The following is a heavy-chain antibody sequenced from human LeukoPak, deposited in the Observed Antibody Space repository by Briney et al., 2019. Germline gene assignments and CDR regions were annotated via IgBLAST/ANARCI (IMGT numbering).Heavy chain of an antibody. CDR1: GFTFSSYG. Sequence: GGSLRLSCAASGFTFSSYGMSWVRQAPGKGLEWVSGISGSGGSTYYPDSVNGRFTISRDNSKNTLYLQMNSLRAEDTAIYYCAKDNHGGATYYMHVWGKGTTVTISS. CDR3: AKDNHGGATYYMHV. J-gene: IGHJ6*03. CDR2: ISGSGGST. D-gene: IGHD5-24*01. V-gene: IGHV3-23*01.